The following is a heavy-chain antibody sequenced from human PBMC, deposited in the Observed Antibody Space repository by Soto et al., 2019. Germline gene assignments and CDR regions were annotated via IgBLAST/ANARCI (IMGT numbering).Heavy chain of an antibody. D-gene: IGHD3-3*01. Sequence: PSETLSLTCAVSGGSISSGGYSWSWIRQPPGKGLEWIGCIYHSGSTYYNPSLKSRVTISVDRSKNQFSLKLSSVTAADTVVYYCARSQVGTYYDSFDAFDIWGQGTMVTVSS. CDR2: IYHSGST. V-gene: IGHV4-30-2*01. CDR3: ARSQVGTYYDSFDAFDI. CDR1: GGSISSGGYS. J-gene: IGHJ3*02.